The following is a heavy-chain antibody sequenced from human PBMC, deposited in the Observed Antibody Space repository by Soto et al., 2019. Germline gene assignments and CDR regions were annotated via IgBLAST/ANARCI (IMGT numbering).Heavy chain of an antibody. V-gene: IGHV4-30-4*01. D-gene: IGHD4-17*01. CDR2: VYHTGST. CDR3: ARDPLYDYGDLSHVFGM. J-gene: IGHJ3*02. CDR1: GDSMSRGDYY. Sequence: QVQLQESGPGLVKPSQTLSLSCTVSGDSMSRGDYYWSWIRLPPGKGLEWIGFVYHTGSTYYSPALKGRVALSVDTSNNQFSLKLNSVTAADTAVYYCARDPLYDYGDLSHVFGMWGQGTMVTVSS.